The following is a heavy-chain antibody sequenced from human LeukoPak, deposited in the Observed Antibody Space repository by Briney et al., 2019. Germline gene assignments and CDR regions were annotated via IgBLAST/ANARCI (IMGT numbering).Heavy chain of an antibody. J-gene: IGHJ1*01. D-gene: IGHD6-19*01. V-gene: IGHV4-4*07. CDR2: IYSSGST. Sequence: SETLSLTCTVSGGSISANYWIWMRQSAGKGPEYIGRIYSSGSTNYNPSLKSRVTMSVDTSKNQFSLKLSSVTAADTAVYYCARDSGEDFQHWGQGTLVTVSS. CDR3: ARDSGEDFQH. CDR1: GGSISANY.